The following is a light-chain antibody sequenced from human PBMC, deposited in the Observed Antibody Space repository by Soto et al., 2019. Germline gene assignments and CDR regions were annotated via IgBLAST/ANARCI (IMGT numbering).Light chain of an antibody. CDR2: GAS. J-gene: IGKJ2*01. CDR3: QQYGSSPPYT. Sequence: EIVLTQSPGTLSLSPGERATLSCRASQIFSSNYLAWYQQKPGQAPRLLIYGASSRATGMPDRFNGSGSGTDFTLTISRLEPEDFAVYYCQQYGSSPPYTFGQGTKLEIK. CDR1: QIFSSNY. V-gene: IGKV3-20*01.